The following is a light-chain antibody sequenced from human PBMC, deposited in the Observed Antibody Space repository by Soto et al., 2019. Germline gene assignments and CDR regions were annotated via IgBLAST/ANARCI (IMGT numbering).Light chain of an antibody. Sequence: EIVLTQSPGTLSLSPGERATLSCRGSLSVSSSYLAWYQQKPGQAPRLLIYGASSRATGIPDRFSGSGSGTDFTLTISRPEPEDFAVYYCQPYGSSLSITFGRGTRLEIK. J-gene: IGKJ5*01. CDR1: LSVSSSY. CDR3: QPYGSSLSIT. CDR2: GAS. V-gene: IGKV3-20*01.